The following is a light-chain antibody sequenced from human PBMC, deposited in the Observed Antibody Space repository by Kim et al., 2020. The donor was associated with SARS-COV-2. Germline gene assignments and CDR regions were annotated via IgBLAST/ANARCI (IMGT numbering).Light chain of an antibody. CDR2: DTS. Sequence: QAVVTQEPSLTVSPGGTVTLTCGSSTGVVTSGHYPYWFQQKPGQAPRTLIFDTSDKHSWTPARFSGSLLGGKAALTLSGAQPEDEADYYCQTWDTGPWVFGGGTQLTVL. CDR1: TGVVTSGHY. V-gene: IGLV7-46*01. J-gene: IGLJ3*02. CDR3: QTWDTGPWV.